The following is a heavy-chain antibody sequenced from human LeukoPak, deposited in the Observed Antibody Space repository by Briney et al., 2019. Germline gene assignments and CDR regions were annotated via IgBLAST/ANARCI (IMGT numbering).Heavy chain of an antibody. J-gene: IGHJ3*02. D-gene: IGHD3-10*01. CDR2: INHSGST. Sequence: SETLSLTCAVYGGSFSGYYWSWIRQPPGKGLEWIGEINHSGSTNYNPSLKSRVTISVDTSKNQFSLKLSSVTAADTAVYYCARVPLWSRVLDAFDIWGQGTMVTVSS. CDR3: ARVPLWSRVLDAFDI. CDR1: GGSFSGYY. V-gene: IGHV4-34*01.